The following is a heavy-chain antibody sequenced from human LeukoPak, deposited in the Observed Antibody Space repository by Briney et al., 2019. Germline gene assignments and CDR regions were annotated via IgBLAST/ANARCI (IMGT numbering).Heavy chain of an antibody. J-gene: IGHJ4*02. CDR3: ARDFNWLRYDSSGYWRAYGY. CDR2: ISAYNGNT. Sequence: ASVKVSCKASGYTFTSYGISWVRQAPGQGLEWMGWISAYNGNTNYAQKLQGRVTMTTDTSTSTAYMELRSLRSDDTAVYYCARDFNWLRYDSSGYWRAYGYWGQGTLVTVSS. D-gene: IGHD3-22*01. V-gene: IGHV1-18*01. CDR1: GYTFTSYG.